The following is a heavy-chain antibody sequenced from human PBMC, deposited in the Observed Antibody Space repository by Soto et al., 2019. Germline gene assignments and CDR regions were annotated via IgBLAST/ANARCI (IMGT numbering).Heavy chain of an antibody. D-gene: IGHD4-17*01. CDR3: AREDYGGNSAA. J-gene: IGHJ5*02. V-gene: IGHV1-69*06. CDR2: IIPIFGTA. CDR1: GSTFSSYA. Sequence: ASVKVSCKASGSTFSSYAISWVRQAPGQGLEWMGGIIPIFGTANYAQKFQGRVTITADKSTSTAYMELSSLRSEDTAVHYCAREDYGGNSAAWGQGTLVTVSS.